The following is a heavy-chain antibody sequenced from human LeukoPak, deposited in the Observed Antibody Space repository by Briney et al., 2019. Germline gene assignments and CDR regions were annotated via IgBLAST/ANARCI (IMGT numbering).Heavy chain of an antibody. V-gene: IGHV1-8*03. J-gene: IGHJ6*03. CDR1: GYTFTSYD. D-gene: IGHD3-10*01. Sequence: ASVKVSCKASGYTFTSYDINWVRQATGQGLEGMGWMNPNSGNTGYAQKFQGRVTITRNTSISTAYMELSSLRSEDTAVYYCARERVITMVRGVIPYYYYYYMDVWGKGTTVTVSS. CDR3: ARERVITMVRGVIPYYYYYYMDV. CDR2: MNPNSGNT.